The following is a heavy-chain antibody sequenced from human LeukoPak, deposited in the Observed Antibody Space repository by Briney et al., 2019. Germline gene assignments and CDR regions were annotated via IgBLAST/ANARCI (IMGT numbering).Heavy chain of an antibody. Sequence: LRLSCAASGFTFSSYAMSWIRQHPGKGLEWIGYINYSGSTYYNPSLKSRVTISVDTSKNQFSLKLSSVTAADTAVYYCARVTPSGDLRYFDWLLSTKYYYYGMDVWGQGTTVTVSS. V-gene: IGHV4-31*02. CDR3: ARVTPSGDLRYFDWLLSTKYYYYGMDV. CDR1: GFTFSSYA. J-gene: IGHJ6*02. CDR2: INYSGST. D-gene: IGHD3-9*01.